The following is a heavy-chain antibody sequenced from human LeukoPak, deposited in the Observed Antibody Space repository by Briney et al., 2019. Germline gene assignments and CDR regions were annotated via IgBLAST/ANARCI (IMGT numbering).Heavy chain of an antibody. CDR3: ARDRVYYGAGKVYFFDS. CDR1: GFSFNYYG. D-gene: IGHD3-10*01. J-gene: IGHJ4*02. CDR2: IWFDGSKQ. Sequence: GGSLRLSCAASGFSFNYYGMHWVRQAPGKGPEWVALIWFDGSKQYYGDSVLGRATISRDNSKNTLYLQLNSLRVEDTAVYYCARDRVYYGAGKVYFFDSWGQGTLVTVSS. V-gene: IGHV3-33*01.